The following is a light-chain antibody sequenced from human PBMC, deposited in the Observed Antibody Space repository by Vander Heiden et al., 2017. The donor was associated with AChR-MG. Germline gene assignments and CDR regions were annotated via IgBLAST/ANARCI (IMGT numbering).Light chain of an antibody. CDR1: QSVSSSY. CDR2: GAS. J-gene: IGKJ1*01. V-gene: IGKV3-20*01. CDR3: QQYGSSPWT. Sequence: LVFTPSPGTLSLSPGERATLSCRASQSVSSSYLAWYQQKPGQAPRLLIYGASSRATGIPDRFSGSGSGTDFTLTISRLEPEDFAVYYCQQYGSSPWTFGQGTKVEIK.